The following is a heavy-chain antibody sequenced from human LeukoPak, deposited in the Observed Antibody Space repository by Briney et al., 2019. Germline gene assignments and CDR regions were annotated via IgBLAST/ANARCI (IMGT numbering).Heavy chain of an antibody. V-gene: IGHV5-51*01. J-gene: IGHJ4*02. Sequence: GEALEISLKGSGYRFNSYWIGWGRPMPGKGVGGMGIIYPGDSDTRYSPSFQGQVTISADKSISTAYLQWSSLKASDTAMYYCARRDGSTWGQGTLVTVSS. CDR3: ARRDGST. CDR1: GYRFNSYW. CDR2: IYPGDSDT. D-gene: IGHD5-24*01.